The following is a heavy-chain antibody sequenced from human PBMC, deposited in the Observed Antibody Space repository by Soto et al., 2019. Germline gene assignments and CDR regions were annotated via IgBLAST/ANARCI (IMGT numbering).Heavy chain of an antibody. D-gene: IGHD6-6*01. CDR3: ARHSSGEYYYYKDV. CDR2: INWNGGST. J-gene: IGHJ6*03. CDR1: GFTFDDYC. Sequence: GVSLRLSFAASGFTFDDYCMSWVRQAPGKGLEWVSGINWNGGSTGYADSVKGRFTISRDNAKNSLYLQMNSLRAEDTALYHCARHSSGEYYYYKDVWGKGTTVTVSS. V-gene: IGHV3-20*02.